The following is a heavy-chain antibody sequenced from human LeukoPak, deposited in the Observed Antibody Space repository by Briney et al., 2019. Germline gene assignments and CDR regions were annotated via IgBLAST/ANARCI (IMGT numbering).Heavy chain of an antibody. J-gene: IGHJ4*02. CDR3: ARRGSGDY. V-gene: IGHV4-38-2*01. D-gene: IGHD3-10*01. Sequence: PSETLSLTCAVSGYSISSGYYWGWIRQPPGKGLEWIGSIYHSGSTYYNPSLKSRVTISVDTSKNQFSLKLSSVTAADTAAYYCARRGSGDYWGQGTLVTVSS. CDR2: IYHSGST. CDR1: GYSISSGYY.